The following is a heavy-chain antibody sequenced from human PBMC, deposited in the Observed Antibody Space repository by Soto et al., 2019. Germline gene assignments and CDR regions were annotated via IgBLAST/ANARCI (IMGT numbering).Heavy chain of an antibody. V-gene: IGHV1-58*01. CDR1: GFTFTSSA. D-gene: IGHD3-22*01. J-gene: IGHJ6*02. Sequence: QMPLVQSGPEVKKPGTSVKVSCKASGFTFTSSAVQWVRQARGQRLEWIGWIVVGSGNTNYAQKFQERVTITRDMSTSTAYMELSSLRSEDTAVYYCAGDIYYDSKLDYYYYGMDVWGQGTTVTVSS. CDR3: AGDIYYDSKLDYYYYGMDV. CDR2: IVVGSGNT.